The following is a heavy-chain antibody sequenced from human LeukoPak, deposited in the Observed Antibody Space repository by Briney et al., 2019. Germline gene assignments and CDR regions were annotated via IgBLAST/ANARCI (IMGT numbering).Heavy chain of an antibody. CDR2: ISYDGSNK. V-gene: IGHV3-30*04. CDR3: ARDPYASGWPDY. CDR1: GFTFSSYA. J-gene: IGHJ4*02. D-gene: IGHD6-19*01. Sequence: GGSLRLSCAASGFTFSSYAMSWVRQAPGKGLEWVAVISYDGSNKYYADSVKGRFTISRDNSKNTLYLQMNSLRAEDTAVYYCARDPYASGWPDYWGQGTLVTVSS.